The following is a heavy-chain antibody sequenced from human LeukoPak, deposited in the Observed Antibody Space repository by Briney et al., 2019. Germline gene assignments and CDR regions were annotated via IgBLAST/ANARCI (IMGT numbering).Heavy chain of an antibody. CDR1: GFTFTSSA. J-gene: IGHJ5*02. D-gene: IGHD2-8*01. Sequence: SVKVSCKASGFTFTSSAMQWVRQARGQRLEWIGWIVVGSGNTNYAQKLQGRVTMTTDTSTSTAYMGLRSLRSDDTAVYYCARAGRVYENWFDPWGQGTLVTVSS. CDR2: IVVGSGNT. V-gene: IGHV1-58*02. CDR3: ARAGRVYENWFDP.